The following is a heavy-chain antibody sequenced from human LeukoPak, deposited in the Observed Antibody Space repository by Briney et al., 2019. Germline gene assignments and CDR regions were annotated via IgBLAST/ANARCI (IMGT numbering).Heavy chain of an antibody. CDR1: GYTFTSYG. V-gene: IGHV1-18*01. CDR2: ISAYNGNT. CDR3: ARGKVVVRGVNWESWFDP. J-gene: IGHJ5*02. Sequence: ASEKVSCKASGYTFTSYGISWVRQAPGQGLEWMGWISAYNGNTNYAQKLQGRVTMTTDTSTSTAYMELRSMRSDDTAVYYCARGKVVVRGVNWESWFDPWGQGTLVTVSS. D-gene: IGHD3-10*01.